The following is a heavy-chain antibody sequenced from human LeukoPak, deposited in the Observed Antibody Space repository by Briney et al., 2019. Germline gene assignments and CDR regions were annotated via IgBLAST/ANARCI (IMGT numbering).Heavy chain of an antibody. CDR2: IYHSGST. Sequence: PSETLSLTCAVSGYSTSSGYYWGWIRQPPGKGLEWIGSIYHSGSTYYNPSLKSRVTISVDTSKNQFSLKLSSVTAADTAVYYCARLPAAKVPGAFEIWGQGTMVTVSS. CDR1: GYSTSSGYY. D-gene: IGHD2-2*01. V-gene: IGHV4-38-2*01. CDR3: ARLPAAKVPGAFEI. J-gene: IGHJ3*02.